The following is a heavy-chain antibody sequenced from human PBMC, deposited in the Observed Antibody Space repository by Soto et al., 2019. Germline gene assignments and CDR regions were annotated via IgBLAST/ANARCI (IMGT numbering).Heavy chain of an antibody. CDR1: GGSISSGGYY. J-gene: IGHJ4*02. D-gene: IGHD3-10*01. Sequence: QVQLQESGPGLVKPSQTLSLTCTVSGGSISSGGYYWSWIRQHPGKGLEWIGYMYYSGNTYYKPSLNRRVTISEDTSKNQCSLKLSSVTAADTAVYYCARGVTMVRGVIHTPYFDYWGQGTLVTVSS. CDR2: MYYSGNT. CDR3: ARGVTMVRGVIHTPYFDY. V-gene: IGHV4-31*03.